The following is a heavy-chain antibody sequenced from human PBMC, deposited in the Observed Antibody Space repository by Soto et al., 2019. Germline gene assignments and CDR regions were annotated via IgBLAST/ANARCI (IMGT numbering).Heavy chain of an antibody. Sequence: NVSCKSSGYTYTRYVISWLQQAPGQGLEWMGIIHPSGGSTSYAQKFQGRVPMTRHTSTSTVYMELSSLRSEDTAVYYCARTIQDSSGWYAFDIWGQGTMVTVSS. V-gene: IGHV1-46*03. CDR1: GYTYTRYV. D-gene: IGHD6-19*01. J-gene: IGHJ3*02. CDR2: IHPSGGST. CDR3: ARTIQDSSGWYAFDI.